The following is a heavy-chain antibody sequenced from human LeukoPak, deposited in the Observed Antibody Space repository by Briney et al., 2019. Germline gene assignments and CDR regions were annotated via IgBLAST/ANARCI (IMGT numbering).Heavy chain of an antibody. CDR2: IYNGGST. J-gene: IGHJ6*02. D-gene: IGHD1/OR15-1a*01. V-gene: IGHV4-4*09. CDR3: ATNIATAYYYGLVV. CDR1: GASIRSYY. Sequence: SETLSLTCSVSGASIRSYYWSWIRQPPGQGLEWIGYIYNGGSTDYNPSLKSRVTISPDTSKNQFSVRLSSVTAADTAVYYCATNIATAYYYGLVVWGQGTAVTVSS.